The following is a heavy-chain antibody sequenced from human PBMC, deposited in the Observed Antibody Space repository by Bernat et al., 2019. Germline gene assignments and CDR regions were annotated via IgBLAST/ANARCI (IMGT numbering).Heavy chain of an antibody. CDR1: GFTFSSYA. Sequence: EVQLLESGGGLVQPGGSLRLSCAASGFTFSSYAMSWVRQAPGKGLEWVSAISGSGGSTYYADSVKGRFTISRDNSKNTLYLQMNSLRAEDTAVYYCARDPKLWFGELAEYYFDYWGQGTLVTVSS. CDR2: ISGSGGST. CDR3: ARDPKLWFGELAEYYFDY. J-gene: IGHJ4*02. V-gene: IGHV3-23*01. D-gene: IGHD3-10*01.